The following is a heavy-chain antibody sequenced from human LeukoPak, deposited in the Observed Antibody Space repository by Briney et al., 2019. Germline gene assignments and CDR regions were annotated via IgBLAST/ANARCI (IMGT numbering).Heavy chain of an antibody. CDR1: GFTFSSHW. Sequence: QPGGSLRLSCAASGFTFSSHWMHWVRQAPGRGLVWVSRINGDGGSTDYADSVKGRFTISGDNAKNTLYLQMNSLRAEDTAVYYCVRDMTTISNFWGQGTLVTVSS. CDR2: INGDGGST. V-gene: IGHV3-74*01. J-gene: IGHJ4*02. CDR3: VRDMTTISNF. D-gene: IGHD4-11*01.